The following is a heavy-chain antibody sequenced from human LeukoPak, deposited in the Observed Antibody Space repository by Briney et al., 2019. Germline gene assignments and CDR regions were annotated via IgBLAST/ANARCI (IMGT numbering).Heavy chain of an antibody. CDR1: GYTFTSYA. CDR2: INAGNGNT. D-gene: IGHD5-12*01. J-gene: IGHJ5*02. Sequence: ASVKVSCKASGYTFTSYAMHWVRQAPGQRLEWMGWINAGNGNTKYSQKFQGRVTITRDTSASTAYMELSSLRSEDTAVYYCARGRGYSGYDRGWFDPWGQGTLVTVSS. CDR3: ARGRGYSGYDRGWFDP. V-gene: IGHV1-3*01.